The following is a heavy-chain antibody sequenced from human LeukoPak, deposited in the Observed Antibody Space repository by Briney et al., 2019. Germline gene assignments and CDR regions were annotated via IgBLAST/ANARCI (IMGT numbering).Heavy chain of an antibody. CDR1: GFALSSHW. Sequence: GESLRLSCAASGFALSSHWMTWVRQVPGRGPEWVANVNRDGSETYYLDSVKGRFTISKDNAKNSLYLQMNSLRAEDTALYHCARNNGMDVWGQGTTVIVSS. CDR3: ARNNGMDV. CDR2: VNRDGSET. J-gene: IGHJ6*02. V-gene: IGHV3-7*03.